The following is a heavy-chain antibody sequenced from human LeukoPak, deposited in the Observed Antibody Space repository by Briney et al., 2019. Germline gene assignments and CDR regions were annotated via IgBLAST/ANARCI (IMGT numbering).Heavy chain of an antibody. J-gene: IGHJ5*02. CDR3: ARRDTYYDFWSGYHNWFDP. V-gene: IGHV4-38-2*01. CDR1: GYSISSGYY. CDR2: IYHSGST. Sequence: SETLSLTCAVSGYSISSGYYWGWIRQPPGKGLEWIGSIYHSGSTYYNPSLKSRVTISVDTSKNQFSLELSSVTAADTAVYYCARRDTYYDFWSGYHNWFDPWGQGTLVTVSS. D-gene: IGHD3-3*01.